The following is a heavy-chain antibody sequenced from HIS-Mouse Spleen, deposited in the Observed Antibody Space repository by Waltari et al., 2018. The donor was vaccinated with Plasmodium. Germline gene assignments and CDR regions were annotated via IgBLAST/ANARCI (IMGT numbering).Heavy chain of an antibody. Sequence: IYPGDSDTRYSPSFQGQVTISADKSISTAYLQWSSLKASDTAMYYCARPRIAARPGAWFDYWGQGTLVTVSS. CDR3: ARPRIAARPGAWFDY. CDR2: IYPGDSDT. D-gene: IGHD6-6*01. V-gene: IGHV5-51*01. J-gene: IGHJ4*02.